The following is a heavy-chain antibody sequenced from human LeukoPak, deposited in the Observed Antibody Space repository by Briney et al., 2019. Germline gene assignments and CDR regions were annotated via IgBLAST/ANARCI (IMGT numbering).Heavy chain of an antibody. V-gene: IGHV4-59*01. CDR2: INYSGST. CDR3: GRDAVNNDFRSDYEDKNWYFDL. J-gene: IGHJ2*01. D-gene: IGHD3-3*01. CDR1: GGSISSYY. Sequence: KPSETLSLTCAVSGGSISSYYWSWIRQPPGKGLEWIGYINYSGSTNYNPSLKSRVTISVDTSKNHFSLKLSSVTAAGTAVYYCGRDAVNNDFRSDYEDKNWYFDLWGRCTLVTVCS.